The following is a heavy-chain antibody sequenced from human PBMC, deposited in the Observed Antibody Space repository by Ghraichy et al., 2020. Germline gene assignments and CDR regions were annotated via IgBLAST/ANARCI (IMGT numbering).Heavy chain of an antibody. J-gene: IGHJ4*02. D-gene: IGHD5-12*01. V-gene: IGHV1-18*01. Sequence: ASVKVSCKASGYTFTNYGISWVRQAPGQGLEWMGWISAYNGNTNYAQELQGRVTMTTDTSTSTAYMELRSLRSDDTAVYYCARAGRRGYSGYDSRFIDYWGQGTLVTVSS. CDR1: GYTFTNYG. CDR2: ISAYNGNT. CDR3: ARAGRRGYSGYDSRFIDY.